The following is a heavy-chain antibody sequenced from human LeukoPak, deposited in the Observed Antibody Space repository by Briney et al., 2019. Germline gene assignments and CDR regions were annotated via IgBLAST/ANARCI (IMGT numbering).Heavy chain of an antibody. CDR1: GGTFSSYA. Sequence: SVKVSCKASGGTFSSYAISWVRQAPGQGLEWMGGTIPIFGTANYAQKFQGRVTITADESTSTAYMELSSLRSEDTAVYYCARGHISRGSYYRYLSNMENWFDPWGQGTLVTVSS. V-gene: IGHV1-69*01. J-gene: IGHJ5*02. CDR3: ARGHISRGSYYRYLSNMENWFDP. D-gene: IGHD1-26*01. CDR2: TIPIFGTA.